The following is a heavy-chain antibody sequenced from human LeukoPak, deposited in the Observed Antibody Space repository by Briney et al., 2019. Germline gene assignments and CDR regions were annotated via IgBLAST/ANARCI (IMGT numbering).Heavy chain of an antibody. CDR1: GFTVSSNY. D-gene: IGHD2-15*01. CDR3: ARGCIGEPFDP. CDR2: IFSGGST. V-gene: IGHV3-53*01. J-gene: IGHJ5*02. Sequence: GGSLRLSCAASGFTVSSNYMSWVRQAPGKGLEWVSVIFSGGSTYYADSVKGRFTISRDNSKNTLYLQMDSLRAEDTAVYYCARGCIGEPFDPWGQGTLVTVSS.